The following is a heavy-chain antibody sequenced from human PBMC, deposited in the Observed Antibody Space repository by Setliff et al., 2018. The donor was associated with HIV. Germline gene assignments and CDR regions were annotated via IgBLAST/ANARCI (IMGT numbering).Heavy chain of an antibody. CDR3: AGSAHSYSYMGYYYHTMDV. J-gene: IGHJ6*02. V-gene: IGHV1-69*10. CDR1: GGTFSTYV. Sequence: SVKVSCKTSGGTFSTYVITWVRQAPGQGLEWMGGMLPVLGMGDFAQKFQGRVTITADASTRTAYMELSSLTSDDTAVYYCAGSAHSYSYMGYYYHTMDVWGQGTTVTVSS. CDR2: MLPVLGMG. D-gene: IGHD4-4*01.